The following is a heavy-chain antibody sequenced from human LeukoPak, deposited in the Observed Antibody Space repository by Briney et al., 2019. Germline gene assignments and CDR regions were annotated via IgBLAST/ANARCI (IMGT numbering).Heavy chain of an antibody. V-gene: IGHV3-15*01. CDR2: LKCKTDGGAT. Sequence: GGSLRLSCAASGFAFKNAWMSWVRQAPGKGLEWVGRLKCKTDGGATDYAAPVKGRITISRDDSKNRLYLQMNSLKTEDTAVYYCTTANYYDGSVLEYWGQGTLVTVSS. CDR1: GFAFKNAW. J-gene: IGHJ4*02. CDR3: TTANYYDGSVLEY. D-gene: IGHD3-22*01.